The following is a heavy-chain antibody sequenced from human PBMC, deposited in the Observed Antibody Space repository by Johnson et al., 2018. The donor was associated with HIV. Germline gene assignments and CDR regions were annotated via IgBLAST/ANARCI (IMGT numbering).Heavy chain of an antibody. CDR1: GFTFDDYA. V-gene: IGHV3-9*01. D-gene: IGHD2-15*01. J-gene: IGHJ3*02. CDR3: ARVVGVGREDSNVYRVVDAFDI. Sequence: VQLVESGGGLVQPGRSLRLSCAASGFTFDDYAMHWVRQPPGKGLEWVSGINWNGGSKVYADSLKGRFTISRDNSKNTLYLQMNSLRDEDTALYYCARVVGVGREDSNVYRVVDAFDIWGQGTMVTVSS. CDR2: INWNGGSK.